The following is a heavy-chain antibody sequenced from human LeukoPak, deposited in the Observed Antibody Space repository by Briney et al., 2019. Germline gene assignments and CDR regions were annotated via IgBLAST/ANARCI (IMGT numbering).Heavy chain of an antibody. J-gene: IGHJ4*02. CDR2: IYTSGST. D-gene: IGHD2-2*01. Sequence: SETLSLTCTVSGGSISSYYWSWIRQPAGKGLEWIGRIYTSGSTNYNPSLKSRVTMSVDTSKNQFSLKLSSVTAADTAVYYCARDGEYCRSTSCYGDWGQGTLVTVSS. CDR3: ARDGEYCRSTSCYGD. CDR1: GGSISSYY. V-gene: IGHV4-4*07.